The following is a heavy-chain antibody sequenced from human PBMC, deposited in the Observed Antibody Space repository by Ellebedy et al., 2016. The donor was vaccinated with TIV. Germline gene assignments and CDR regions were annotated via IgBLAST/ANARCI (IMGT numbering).Heavy chain of an antibody. D-gene: IGHD2-15*01. CDR2: IKSKTGGETT. J-gene: IGHJ4*02. V-gene: IGHV3-15*01. CDR3: SKESYCSGASCLDS. Sequence: GESLKISCAASGFTFRNAWMSWVRQAPGKGLEWVGRIKSKTGGETTDYAAPVKGRFTISRDDSKNTVYLQMHSLKTEDTAVYFCSKESYCSGASCLDSWGQGTLVTVS. CDR1: GFTFRNAW.